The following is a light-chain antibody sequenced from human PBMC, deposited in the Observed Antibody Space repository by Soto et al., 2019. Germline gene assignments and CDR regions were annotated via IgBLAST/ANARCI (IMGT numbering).Light chain of an antibody. CDR3: QHYVERSPIT. CDR2: GAS. CDR1: QSVSSR. Sequence: EIVITQSPGTLSLSPGERATLSCRASQSVSSRLAWYQQKPGQAPRLLISGASSRATGIPDRFSGSGSGTDFTLTISRLEPEDFALYYCQHYVERSPITFGQGTRREIK. V-gene: IGKV3-20*01. J-gene: IGKJ5*01.